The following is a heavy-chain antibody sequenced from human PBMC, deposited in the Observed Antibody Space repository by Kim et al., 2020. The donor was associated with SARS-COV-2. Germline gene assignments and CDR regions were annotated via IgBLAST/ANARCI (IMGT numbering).Heavy chain of an antibody. Sequence: YADSVRGRFTISRDNAKNALNLEMNSLRAEDTALYYCARVTTIPAPFYDYWGRGTLVTVSS. J-gene: IGHJ4*02. CDR3: ARVTTIPAPFYDY. D-gene: IGHD4-4*01. V-gene: IGHV3-23*01.